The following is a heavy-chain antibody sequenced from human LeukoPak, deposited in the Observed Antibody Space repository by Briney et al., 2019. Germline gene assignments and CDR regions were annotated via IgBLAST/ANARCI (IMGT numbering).Heavy chain of an antibody. CDR1: GGSISSGGYS. CDR3: ARGLLAFGY. D-gene: IGHD2-15*01. CDR2: IYHSGST. Sequence: SQTLSPTCAVSGGSISSGGYSWSWIRQPPGKGLEWIGYIYHSGSTYYNPSLKSRVTISVDRSKNQFSLKLSSVTAADTAVYYCARGLLAFGYWGQGTLVTVSS. J-gene: IGHJ4*02. V-gene: IGHV4-30-2*01.